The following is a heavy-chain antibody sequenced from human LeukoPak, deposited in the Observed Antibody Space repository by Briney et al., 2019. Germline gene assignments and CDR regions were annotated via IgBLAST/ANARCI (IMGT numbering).Heavy chain of an antibody. Sequence: PSETLSLTCTVSGGSISSYYWSWIRQPPGKGLEWIGYIYYSGSTNYNPSLKSRVTISVDTSKNQFSLKLSSATAADTAVYYCARIPLAAARGIFDIWGQGTMVTVSS. J-gene: IGHJ3*02. CDR2: IYYSGST. CDR3: ARIPLAAARGIFDI. CDR1: GGSISSYY. D-gene: IGHD3-16*01. V-gene: IGHV4-59*01.